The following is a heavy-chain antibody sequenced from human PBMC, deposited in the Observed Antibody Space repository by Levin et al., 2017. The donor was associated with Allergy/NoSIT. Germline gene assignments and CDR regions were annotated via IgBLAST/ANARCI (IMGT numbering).Heavy chain of an antibody. Sequence: PSETLSLTCAVYGGSFSGYYWSWIRQPPGKGLEWIGEINHSGSTNYILAFSLRVPLSVDTSKNQFSLKLSSVTAADTAVYYCARGGRAAAVPPSWFTPWGQRTLVTVSS. CDR1: GGSFSGYY. CDR2: INHSGST. CDR3: ARGGRAAAVPPSWFTP. V-gene: IGHV4-34*01. J-gene: IGHJ5*02. D-gene: IGHD6-13*01.